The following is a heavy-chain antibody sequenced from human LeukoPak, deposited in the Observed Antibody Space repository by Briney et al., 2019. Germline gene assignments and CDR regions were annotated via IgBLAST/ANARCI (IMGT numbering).Heavy chain of an antibody. Sequence: GSLRLSCAASGFTVSGNYMSWVRQPPGKGLEWIGSIYYSGSTYYNPSLQSRVTISVDTSRSHFSLKLSSATAADTAVYYCARGERLGPDFWGQGTLVTVSS. CDR2: IYYSGST. V-gene: IGHV4-59*02. J-gene: IGHJ4*02. D-gene: IGHD1-1*01. CDR3: ARGERLGPDF. CDR1: GFTVSGNY.